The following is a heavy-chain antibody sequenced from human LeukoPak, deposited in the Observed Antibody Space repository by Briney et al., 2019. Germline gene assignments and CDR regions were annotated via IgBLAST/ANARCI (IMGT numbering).Heavy chain of an antibody. CDR3: ARYRDTVVKGAFDI. CDR1: GYTFTSYG. D-gene: IGHD4-23*01. V-gene: IGHV1-18*01. Sequence: ASVKVSCKASGYTFTSYGISWVRQAPGQGLEWMGWISAYNGNTNYAQKLQGRVTMTTDTSTSTAYMELRSLRSDDTAVYYCARYRDTVVKGAFDIWGQGTIVTVSS. CDR2: ISAYNGNT. J-gene: IGHJ3*02.